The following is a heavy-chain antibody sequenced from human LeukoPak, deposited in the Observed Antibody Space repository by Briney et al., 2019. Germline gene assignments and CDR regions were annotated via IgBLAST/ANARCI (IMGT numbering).Heavy chain of an antibody. Sequence: ASVKVSCKASGYTFSDYYFHWVRQAPGQGLEWMGGIIPIFGTANYAQKFQGRVTITADKSTSTAYMELSSLRSEDTAVYYCARDSAYYYDSSGYYYRYWGQGTLVTVSS. CDR2: IIPIFGTA. CDR1: GYTFSDYY. V-gene: IGHV1-69*06. CDR3: ARDSAYYYDSSGYYYRY. D-gene: IGHD3-22*01. J-gene: IGHJ4*02.